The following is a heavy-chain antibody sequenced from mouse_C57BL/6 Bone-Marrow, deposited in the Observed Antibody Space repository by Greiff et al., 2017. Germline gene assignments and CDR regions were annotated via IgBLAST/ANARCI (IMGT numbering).Heavy chain of an antibody. J-gene: IGHJ3*01. V-gene: IGHV1-52*01. CDR2: IDPSDSET. Sequence: VQLQQPGAELVRPGSSVKLSCKASGYTFTSYWMHWVKQRPIQGLEWIGNIDPSDSETHYNQKFKDKATLTVDKSSSTAYMQLSSLPSEDSAVYYCARGDYYGSSYCSWFAYWGQGTLVTVSA. D-gene: IGHD1-1*01. CDR1: GYTFTSYW. CDR3: ARGDYYGSSYCSWFAY.